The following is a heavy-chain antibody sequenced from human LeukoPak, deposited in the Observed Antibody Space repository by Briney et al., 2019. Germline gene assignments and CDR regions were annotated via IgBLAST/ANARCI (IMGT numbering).Heavy chain of an antibody. CDR2: ISGSGGST. Sequence: PGGSLRLSCAASGFTFSSYAMSWVRQAPGKGLEWVSAISGSGGSTYYADSVKGRFTISRDNSNNTLYLQMNSLRAEDTAVYYCANNRAGRNWNDVTEYYYFDYWGQGTLVTVSS. D-gene: IGHD1-20*01. CDR3: ANNRAGRNWNDVTEYYYFDY. CDR1: GFTFSSYA. J-gene: IGHJ4*02. V-gene: IGHV3-23*01.